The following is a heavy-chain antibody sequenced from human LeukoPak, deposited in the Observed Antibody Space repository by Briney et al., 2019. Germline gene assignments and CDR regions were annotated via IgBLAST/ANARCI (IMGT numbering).Heavy chain of an antibody. Sequence: SETLSLTCTVSGGSISSSSYYWSWIRQPPGEGLEWIGYISNSGSTNYNPSLKSRVTISVDTSKNQLSLKLNSVTAADTAVYHCGRLQPNTGEGLFDIGGKGTTVSVSS. J-gene: IGHJ3*02. CDR3: GRLQPNTGEGLFDI. CDR1: GGSISSSSYY. D-gene: IGHD1-1*01. CDR2: ISNSGST. V-gene: IGHV4-61*01.